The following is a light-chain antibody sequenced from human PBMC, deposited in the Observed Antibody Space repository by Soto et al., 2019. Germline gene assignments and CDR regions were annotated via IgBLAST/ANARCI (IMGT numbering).Light chain of an antibody. Sequence: QSALTQPASVSGSPGQSITISCTGTSSDVGGYNYVSWYQQHPGKAPKLMIYDVSNRPSGVSNRFSGSKSGNTASLTISGLQAEDEADYYCSSYTSSSPDVVGTGTKVTVL. CDR1: SSDVGGYNY. CDR3: SSYTSSSPDV. J-gene: IGLJ1*01. V-gene: IGLV2-14*01. CDR2: DVS.